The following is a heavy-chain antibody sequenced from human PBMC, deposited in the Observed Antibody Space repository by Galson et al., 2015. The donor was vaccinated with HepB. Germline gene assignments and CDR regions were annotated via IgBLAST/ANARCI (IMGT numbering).Heavy chain of an antibody. CDR1: GGSISSSSYY. V-gene: IGHV4-39*01. CDR3: ARIPMAGTPEYFQH. CDR2: IYYSGST. J-gene: IGHJ1*01. Sequence: TLSLTCTVSGGSISSSSYYWGWIRQPPGKGLEWIGSIYYSGSTYYNPSLKSRVTISVDTSKNQFSLKLSSVTAADTAVYYCARIPMAGTPEYFQHWGQGTLVTVSS. D-gene: IGHD6-19*01.